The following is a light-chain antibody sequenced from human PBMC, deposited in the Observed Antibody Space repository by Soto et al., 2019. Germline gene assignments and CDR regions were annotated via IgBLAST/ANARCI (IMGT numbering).Light chain of an antibody. V-gene: IGKV3-15*01. CDR2: GAF. CDR1: QSVTYN. CDR3: QQYKNWSPLT. J-gene: IGKJ4*01. Sequence: EIVMTQSPATLSVSPGETATLSCRASQSVTYNLAWYQQKPGQGPRLLIYGAFTRAPGIPARVSGSGSGTEFTLTISSLQSEDFAVYYCQQYKNWSPLTFGGGTKVEIK.